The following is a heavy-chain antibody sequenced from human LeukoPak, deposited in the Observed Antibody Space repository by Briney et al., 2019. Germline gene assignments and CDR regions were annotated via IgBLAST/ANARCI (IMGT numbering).Heavy chain of an antibody. Sequence: PSETLSLTCNVSGGSISSYYWSWIRQPPGKGLEWIGYIYYSGSTNYNPSLKSRVTISVDTSKNQFSLKLSSVTAADTAVYYCARGRGYYDSSGYYFDYLDYWGQGTLVTVSS. J-gene: IGHJ4*02. CDR1: GGSISSYY. CDR2: IYYSGST. CDR3: ARGRGYYDSSGYYFDYLDY. V-gene: IGHV4-59*01. D-gene: IGHD3-22*01.